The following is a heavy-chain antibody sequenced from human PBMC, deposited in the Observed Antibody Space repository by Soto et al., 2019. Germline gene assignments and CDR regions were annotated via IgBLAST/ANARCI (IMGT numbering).Heavy chain of an antibody. V-gene: IGHV4-30-4*08. J-gene: IGHJ6*02. D-gene: IGHD2-21*02. CDR3: AREDDGGDRDYYGLDV. CDR1: GGSISSEYFH. CDR2: IHYTGSI. Sequence: QVQLQQSGPGLVEPSQTLSLTCAVSGGSISSEYFHWTWIRQSPGKGLEWIGYIHYTGSIMYNPSFKSRLTMAVDTTKNQFSLQLTSVTAADTAVYFCAREDDGGDRDYYGLDVWGQGTTVTGSS.